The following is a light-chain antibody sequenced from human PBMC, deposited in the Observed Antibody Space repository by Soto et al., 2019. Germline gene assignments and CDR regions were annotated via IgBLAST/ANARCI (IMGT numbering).Light chain of an antibody. CDR2: GAS. CDR3: QQYDNSPLP. V-gene: IGKV3-20*01. J-gene: IGKJ4*01. Sequence: EIVLTQSPGTLSLSPGERATLSCRASQSVISSFLAWYQQKPGHAPRLLIYGASSRATGIPDRFSVSGSGKDFTITISRLEPEDFEVYYCQQYDNSPLPFGGGTKVEIK. CDR1: QSVISSF.